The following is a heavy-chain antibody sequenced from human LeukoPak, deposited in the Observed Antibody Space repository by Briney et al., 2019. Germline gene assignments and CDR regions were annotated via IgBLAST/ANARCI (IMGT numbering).Heavy chain of an antibody. CDR3: AKGLPVSDFWSGNGYYYGMDV. Sequence: PGGSLRLSCAASGFTFSSYWMHWVRQAPGKGLVWVSRINSDGSSTSYADSVKGRFTISRDISKNTLYLEMNRLRAEDTAVYYCAKGLPVSDFWSGNGYYYGMDVWGQGTTVTVS. V-gene: IGHV3-74*01. D-gene: IGHD3-3*01. J-gene: IGHJ6*02. CDR1: GFTFSSYW. CDR2: INSDGSST.